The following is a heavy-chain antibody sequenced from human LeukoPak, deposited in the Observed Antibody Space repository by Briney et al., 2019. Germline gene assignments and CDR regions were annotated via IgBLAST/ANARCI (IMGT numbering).Heavy chain of an antibody. CDR3: ARDFGTTGWHTFDY. V-gene: IGHV6-1*01. D-gene: IGHD6-19*01. J-gene: IGHJ4*02. Sequence: SQILSLTCVVSGDSVSSKNGAWNWIGQSPSRGLEWLGRTYYRSKWYNDYAESMEGRMTISQDTSKNQYSLHLNSVTPDDTAVYYCARDFGTTGWHTFDYWGQGTLVTVSS. CDR1: GDSVSSKNGA. CDR2: TYYRSKWYN.